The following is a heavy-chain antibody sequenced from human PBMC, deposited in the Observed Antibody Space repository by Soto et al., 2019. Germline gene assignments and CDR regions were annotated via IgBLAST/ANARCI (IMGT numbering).Heavy chain of an antibody. Sequence: QVQLVQSGAEVKKPEASVKVSCKASGYTFTSYYMHWVRQAPGQGLEWMGIINPSGGSTSYAQKFQGRVTMTRDTSTSTVYMELSSLRSEDTAVYYCATFTTTIAFDIWGQGTMVTVSS. CDR1: GYTFTSYY. J-gene: IGHJ3*02. CDR2: INPSGGST. V-gene: IGHV1-46*03. CDR3: ATFTTTIAFDI. D-gene: IGHD4-17*01.